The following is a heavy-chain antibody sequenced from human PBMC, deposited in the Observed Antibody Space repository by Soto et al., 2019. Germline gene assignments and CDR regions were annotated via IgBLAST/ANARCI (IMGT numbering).Heavy chain of an antibody. CDR2: IIPIFGTA. CDR3: GVWVRGYSYGYYYYYGMDV. V-gene: IGHV1-69*06. Sequence: QVQLVQSGAEVKKPGSSVKVSCKASGGTFSSYAISWVRQAPGQGLEWMGGIIPIFGTANYAQKFQGRVTITADKSTITAYMELSSLRSEDTAVYYCGVWVRGYSYGYYYYYGMDVWGQGTTVTVSS. CDR1: GGTFSSYA. D-gene: IGHD5-18*01. J-gene: IGHJ6*02.